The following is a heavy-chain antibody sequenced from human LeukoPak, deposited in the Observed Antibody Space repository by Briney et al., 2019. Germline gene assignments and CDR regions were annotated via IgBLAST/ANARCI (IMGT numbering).Heavy chain of an antibody. V-gene: IGHV3-74*01. CDR3: ARGPVAGTIDY. Sequence: GGSLRLSCAASGFTFSRYWMHWVRQAPGKGLVWVSRINSDGSSTSYADSVKGRFTISRDNAKNTLYLQMNSLRAEDTAVYYCARGPVAGTIDYWGQGTLVTVSS. CDR1: GFTFSRYW. CDR2: INSDGSST. D-gene: IGHD6-19*01. J-gene: IGHJ4*02.